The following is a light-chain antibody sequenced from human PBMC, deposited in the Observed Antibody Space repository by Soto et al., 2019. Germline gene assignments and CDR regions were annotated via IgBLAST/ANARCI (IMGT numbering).Light chain of an antibody. J-gene: IGLJ3*02. CDR2: EVT. CDR3: SSYINSSTRV. CDR1: SIDIGPYDY. Sequence: QSALTQPASVSGSPGQSITISCTGTSIDIGPYDYVSWYQQHPGKAPKLMIYEVTNRPSGVSHRFSGSKSGNTASLIISGLQAEDEADYYCSSYINSSTRVFGGGTKLTVL. V-gene: IGLV2-14*01.